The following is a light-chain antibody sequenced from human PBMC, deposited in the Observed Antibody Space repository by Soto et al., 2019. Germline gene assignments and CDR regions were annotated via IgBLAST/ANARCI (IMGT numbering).Light chain of an antibody. J-gene: IGKJ5*01. CDR1: HNVDIY. Sequence: EVVLTQSPATLSLSPGETATLSCRASHNVDIYLAWYQQKPAQAPRLLLYDASTRATAIPTRFSGGGSGTDFTLPISSIEPEDAAVDYCQQRKDWPPLTFGQGTRLE. CDR3: QQRKDWPPLT. CDR2: DAS. V-gene: IGKV3-11*01.